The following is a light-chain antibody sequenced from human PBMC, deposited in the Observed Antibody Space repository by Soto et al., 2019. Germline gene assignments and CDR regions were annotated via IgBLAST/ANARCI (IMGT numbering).Light chain of an antibody. J-gene: IGKJ4*01. CDR2: DSS. V-gene: IGKV3-11*01. CDR1: QSVSSY. CDR3: QQRSNWPST. Sequence: EIVLTQSPATLSLSPGERATLSCRASQSVSSYLGWYQQKPGQAPRLLIYDSSNRATGITARFSGSGSGTDFTLTISSLEPEDFAVYYCQQRSNWPSTFGGGTKVEIK.